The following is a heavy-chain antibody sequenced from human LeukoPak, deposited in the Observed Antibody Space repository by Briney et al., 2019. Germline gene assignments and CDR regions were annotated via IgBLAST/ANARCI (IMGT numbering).Heavy chain of an antibody. CDR2: INHSGST. Sequence: SETLSLTCAVYGGSFSGYCWSWIRQPPGKGLEWIGEINHSGSTNCNPSLKSRVTISVDTSKNQFSLKLSSVTAADTAVYYCARRNFSYGSGTYYKAPAYWGQGTLVTVSS. CDR1: GGSFSGYC. V-gene: IGHV4-34*01. CDR3: ARRNFSYGSGTYYKAPAY. J-gene: IGHJ4*02. D-gene: IGHD3-10*01.